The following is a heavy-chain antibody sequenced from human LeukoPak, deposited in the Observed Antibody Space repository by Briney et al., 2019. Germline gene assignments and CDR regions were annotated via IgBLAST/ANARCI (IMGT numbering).Heavy chain of an antibody. D-gene: IGHD4-17*01. J-gene: IGHJ4*02. Sequence: ASVKVSCKASGYTFTSYDMNWVRQATGQGLEWMGWVNPNSGNTGYAQKFQGRVTMTRNTSISTAYMELSSLRSEDTAVYYCARGIGDYGDYTHDYWGQGTLVTVSS. CDR1: GYTFTSYD. CDR3: ARGIGDYGDYTHDY. V-gene: IGHV1-8*01. CDR2: VNPNSGNT.